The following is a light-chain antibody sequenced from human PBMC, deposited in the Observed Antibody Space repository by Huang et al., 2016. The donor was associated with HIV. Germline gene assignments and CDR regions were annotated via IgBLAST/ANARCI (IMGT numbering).Light chain of an antibody. CDR2: AAS. V-gene: IGKV3-20*01. CDR3: HQYCTSPYT. CDR1: QSLSHSF. J-gene: IGKJ2*01. Sequence: EVLLTQSPGTLSSSPGESVTVSCRASQSLSHSFVAWYQPRPGQTPSLLIYAASAIGSGIPGRFTCSGSGIDFTLTIHRLELSDFALYYSHQYCTSPYTFGQGTNLDVK.